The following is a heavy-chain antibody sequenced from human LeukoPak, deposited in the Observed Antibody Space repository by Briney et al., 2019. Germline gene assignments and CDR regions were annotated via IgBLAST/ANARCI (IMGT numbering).Heavy chain of an antibody. D-gene: IGHD6-19*01. V-gene: IGHV3-23*01. CDR3: AKDGHCPDVVCPTKIVVAGYVDY. Sequence: PGGSLRLSCRASGFTFSIYSMNWVRQTPGGGLEWVSVIRAGNENTYYADSVKGRFTISRDNSKNMLYLQMNSLRAEDTAIYYCAKDGHCPDVVCPTKIVVAGYVDYWGQGTLVTVSS. J-gene: IGHJ4*02. CDR2: IRAGNENT. CDR1: GFTFSIYS.